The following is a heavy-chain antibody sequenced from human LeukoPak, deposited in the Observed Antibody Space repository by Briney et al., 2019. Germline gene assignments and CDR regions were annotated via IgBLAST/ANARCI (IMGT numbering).Heavy chain of an antibody. CDR3: ARIVRIGSGYCQGYFDY. Sequence: GGSLRLSCAASGFTFGDYGMSWVRQAPGKGLEWVSGINWNGGSTGYADSVKGRFTISRDNAKNSLYLQMNSLRAEDTALYHCARIVRIGSGYCQGYFDYWGQGTLVTVSS. D-gene: IGHD3-22*01. CDR1: GFTFGDYG. CDR2: INWNGGST. J-gene: IGHJ4*02. V-gene: IGHV3-20*01.